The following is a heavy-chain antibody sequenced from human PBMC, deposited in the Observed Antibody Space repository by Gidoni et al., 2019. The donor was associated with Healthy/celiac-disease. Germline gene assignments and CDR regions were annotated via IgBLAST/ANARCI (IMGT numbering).Heavy chain of an antibody. V-gene: IGHV4-34*01. CDR2: INHSGST. CDR1: GGSFSGYY. CDR3: ARNGAEIQLWFPDY. Sequence: QVQLQQWGAGLLKPSETLSLTCAVYGGSFSGYYWSWIRQPPGKGLEWIGEINHSGSTNYNPSLKSRVTISVDTSKNQFALKLSSVTAADTAVYYCARNGAEIQLWFPDYWGQGTLVTVSS. D-gene: IGHD5-18*01. J-gene: IGHJ4*02.